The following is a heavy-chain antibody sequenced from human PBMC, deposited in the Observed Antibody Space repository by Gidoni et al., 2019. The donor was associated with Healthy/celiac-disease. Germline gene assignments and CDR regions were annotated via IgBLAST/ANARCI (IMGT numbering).Heavy chain of an antibody. J-gene: IGHJ5*02. CDR3: ASRPDLDNWFDP. CDR2: IRQDGSEK. D-gene: IGHD6-6*01. CDR1: GFPLSSYW. Sequence: EVQLVEFGVGLVQPGGSLRLSCAASGFPLSSYWMSWVRQAPGKGMEWVANIRQDGSEKYYVDSVKGRFTISRDNAKNSLYLQMNSLRAEDTAVYYCASRPDLDNWFDPWGQGTLVTVSS. V-gene: IGHV3-7*03.